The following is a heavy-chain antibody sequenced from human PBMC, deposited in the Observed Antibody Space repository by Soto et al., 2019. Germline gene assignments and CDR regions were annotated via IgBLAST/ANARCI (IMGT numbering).Heavy chain of an antibody. CDR2: INAGNGNA. CDR1: GYTFTSYA. CDR3: ADGSEGYYYYYYYGMDV. V-gene: IGHV1-3*01. D-gene: IGHD1-26*01. Sequence: ASVKVSCKASGYTFTSYAMHWVRQAPGQRLEWMAWINAGNGNAKYSQKFQGRVTITADKSASTAYMELSSLRSEDTAVYYCADGSEGYYYYYYYGMDVWGQGTTVTVSS. J-gene: IGHJ6*02.